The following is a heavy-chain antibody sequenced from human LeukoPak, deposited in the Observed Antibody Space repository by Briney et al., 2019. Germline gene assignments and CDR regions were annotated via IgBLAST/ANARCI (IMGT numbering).Heavy chain of an antibody. Sequence: SETLSLTCAVSGGSISSYYWSWIRQPAGKGLEWIGRIYTSGSTNYNPSLKSRVTMSVDTSKNQFSLKLSSVTAADTAVYYCARGQADFWSGYYYYGMDVWGQGTTVTVSS. CDR3: ARGQADFWSGYYYYGMDV. J-gene: IGHJ6*02. CDR2: IYTSGST. D-gene: IGHD3-3*01. CDR1: GGSISSYY. V-gene: IGHV4-4*07.